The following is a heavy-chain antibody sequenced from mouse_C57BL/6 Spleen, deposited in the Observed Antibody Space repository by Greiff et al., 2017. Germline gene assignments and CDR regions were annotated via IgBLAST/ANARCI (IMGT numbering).Heavy chain of an antibody. Sequence: EVQLVESGPELVKPGASVKISCKASGYSFTDYNMNWVEQSNGKSLEWIGVINPNNGTTSYNQKFKGKATLTVDQSSSTAYMQLNSLTSEDSAVYYCARAGTGTWYFDVWGTGTTVTVSS. CDR2: INPNNGTT. CDR1: GYSFTDYN. D-gene: IGHD4-1*01. CDR3: ARAGTGTWYFDV. J-gene: IGHJ1*03. V-gene: IGHV1-39*01.